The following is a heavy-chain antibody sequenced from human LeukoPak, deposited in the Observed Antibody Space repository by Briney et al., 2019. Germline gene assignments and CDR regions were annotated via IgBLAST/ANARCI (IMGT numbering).Heavy chain of an antibody. D-gene: IGHD1-26*01. J-gene: IGHJ4*02. Sequence: SETLSLTCTVSGGSISSSSYYWGWIRQPPGKGLEWIGSIYYGGSTYYNPSLKSRVTISVDTSKNQFSLKLSSVTAADTAVYYCARHRLVGAHRGTLGYWGQGTLVTVSS. CDR3: ARHRLVGAHRGTLGY. V-gene: IGHV4-39*01. CDR2: IYYGGST. CDR1: GGSISSSSYY.